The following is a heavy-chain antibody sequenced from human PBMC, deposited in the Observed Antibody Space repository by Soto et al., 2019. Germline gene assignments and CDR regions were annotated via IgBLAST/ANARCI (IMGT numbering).Heavy chain of an antibody. CDR3: AGEGTWSGYYYYGMDV. Sequence: QVQLQESGPGLVKPSETLSLTCTVSGGSISSYYWSWIRQPPGKGLEWIGYIYYSGSTNYNPSLKMRVAISVDTSKNQFSLKLSSVTAADTAVYYCAGEGTWSGYYYYGMDVWGQGTTVTVSS. D-gene: IGHD1-1*01. J-gene: IGHJ6*02. V-gene: IGHV4-59*08. CDR2: IYYSGST. CDR1: GGSISSYY.